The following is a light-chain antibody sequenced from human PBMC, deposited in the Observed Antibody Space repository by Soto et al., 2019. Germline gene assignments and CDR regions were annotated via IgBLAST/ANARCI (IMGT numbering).Light chain of an antibody. Sequence: EIVMTQSPATLSVSPGERVNLSCRASQSVGSNLAWYQQKPGQAPRLLIYGASTRTTGIPTRFSGSGSGTEFTLTISGLQSEDFAVYYCQQYSNWPPDTFGQGTKLEIK. CDR1: QSVGSN. J-gene: IGKJ2*01. V-gene: IGKV3D-15*01. CDR3: QQYSNWPPDT. CDR2: GAS.